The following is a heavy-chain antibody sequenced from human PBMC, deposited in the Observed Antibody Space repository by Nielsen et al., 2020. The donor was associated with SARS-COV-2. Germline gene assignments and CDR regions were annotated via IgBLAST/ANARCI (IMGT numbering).Heavy chain of an antibody. D-gene: IGHD1-26*01. CDR1: GFDFSDYY. J-gene: IGHJ4*02. Sequence: GESLKISCAASGFDFSDYYMNWVRQAPGKGLEWVSYISSSSSTIYYADSVKGRFTISRDNAKNSLYLQMNSLRDEDTAVYYCARDDGSYYPVYYFDYWSQGTLVTVSS. CDR2: ISSSSSTI. V-gene: IGHV3-48*02. CDR3: ARDDGSYYPVYYFDY.